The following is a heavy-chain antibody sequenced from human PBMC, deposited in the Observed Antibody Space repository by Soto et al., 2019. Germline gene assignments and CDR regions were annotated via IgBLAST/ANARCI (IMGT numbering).Heavy chain of an antibody. CDR1: GFTFSSYA. V-gene: IGHV3-23*01. D-gene: IGHD6-6*01. J-gene: IGHJ4*02. Sequence: EVQLLESGGGLVQPGGSLRLSCAASGFTFSSYAMSWVRQAPGKGLEWLSAISGSGGSTYYADSVKGRFTISRDNSKNPLYLQMNSLRAADTAVYYCAKDPLVAARPKQRPDWGQGTLVTVSS. CDR2: ISGSGGST. CDR3: AKDPLVAARPKQRPD.